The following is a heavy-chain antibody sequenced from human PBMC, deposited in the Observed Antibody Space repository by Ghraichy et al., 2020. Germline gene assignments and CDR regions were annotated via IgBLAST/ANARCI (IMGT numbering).Heavy chain of an antibody. J-gene: IGHJ4*02. V-gene: IGHV3-7*01. CDR3: TKDGSNDY. CDR2: IKRDGSEK. D-gene: IGHD3-10*01. Sequence: GGLRLSCGVSGLTISNYWMGWVRQAPGKGLEWVANIKRDGSEKNYEDSVKGRFTISRDNAKNSLFLQMNSLRAEDTAVYYCTKDGSNDYWGQGTLVTVSS. CDR1: GLTISNYW.